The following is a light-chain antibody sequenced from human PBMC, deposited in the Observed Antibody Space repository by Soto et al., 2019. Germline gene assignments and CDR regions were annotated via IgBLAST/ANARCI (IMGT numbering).Light chain of an antibody. J-gene: IGLJ3*02. CDR2: DVN. CDR3: CSYTTSGTWV. Sequence: QSVLTQPASVSGSPGQSITISCTGTTSDIGGYNHVSWYQKHPDKAPKLLIYDVNNRPSGLSDRFSGSKSLNTASLTISGLQAEDEADYYCCSYTTSGTWVFGGGTNLTVL. CDR1: TSDIGGYNH. V-gene: IGLV2-14*03.